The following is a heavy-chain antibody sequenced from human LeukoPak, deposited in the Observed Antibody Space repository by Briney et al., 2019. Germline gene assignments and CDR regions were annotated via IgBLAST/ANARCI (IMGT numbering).Heavy chain of an antibody. D-gene: IGHD6-13*01. CDR3: ARDGAAGHTYYDAFDI. CDR1: GYTFTSYY. J-gene: IGHJ3*02. V-gene: IGHV1-46*01. Sequence: ASVTVSCKASGYTFTSYYMHWVRQAPGQGLEWMGLINSSGGSTSYAQKFQGRVTMTRDMSTSTVYMELSSLRSEDTAVYYCARDGAAGHTYYDAFDIWGQGTMVTVSS. CDR2: INSSGGST.